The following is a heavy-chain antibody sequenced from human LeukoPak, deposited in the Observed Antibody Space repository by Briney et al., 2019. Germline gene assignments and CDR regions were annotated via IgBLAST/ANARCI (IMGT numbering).Heavy chain of an antibody. V-gene: IGHV1-69*13. J-gene: IGHJ6*02. Sequence: SVKVSCKASGGTFSSYAISRVRQAPGQGLEWMGGIIPIFGTANYAQKFQGRVTITADESTSTAYMELSSLRSEDTAVYYCARDGYYDILTGLYYYYGMDVWGQGTTVTVSS. D-gene: IGHD3-9*01. CDR1: GGTFSSYA. CDR3: ARDGYYDILTGLYYYYGMDV. CDR2: IIPIFGTA.